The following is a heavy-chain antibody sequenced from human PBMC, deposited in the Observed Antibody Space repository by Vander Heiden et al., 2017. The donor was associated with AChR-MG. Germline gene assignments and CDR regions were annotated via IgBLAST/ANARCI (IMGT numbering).Heavy chain of an antibody. V-gene: IGHV1-69*01. CDR3: ARDGLEYYDSSGHGSVY. D-gene: IGHD3-22*01. CDR1: GGTFSSYA. CDR2: IIPIFGTA. Sequence: QVQLVQSGAEVKKPGSSVRVSCKASGGTFSSYAISWVRQAPGQGLEWMGGIIPIFGTANYAQKFQGRVTITADESTSTAYMELSSLRSEDTAVYYCARDGLEYYDSSGHGSVYWGQGTLVTVSS. J-gene: IGHJ4*02.